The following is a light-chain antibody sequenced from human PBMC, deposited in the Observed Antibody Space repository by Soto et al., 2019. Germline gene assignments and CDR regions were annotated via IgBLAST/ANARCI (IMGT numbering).Light chain of an antibody. J-gene: IGLJ1*01. V-gene: IGLV2-23*01. CDR2: EGS. CDR1: SSDGGSYNL. Sequence: QSVLTRPASVSGSPGQSITISCTGTSSDGGSYNLVSWYQQHPGKAPKVMIYEGSKRPSGVSNRFSGSKSGNTASLTISGLQAEDEADYYCCSYAGSSTYVFGTGTKVTVL. CDR3: CSYAGSSTYV.